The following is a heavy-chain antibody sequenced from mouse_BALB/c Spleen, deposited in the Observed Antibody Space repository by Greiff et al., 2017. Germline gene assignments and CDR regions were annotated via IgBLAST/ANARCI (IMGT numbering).Heavy chain of an antibody. D-gene: IGHD1-1*01. CDR2: IWAGGST. J-gene: IGHJ1*01. Sequence: VKLMESGPGLVAPSQSLSITCTVSGFSLTSYGVHWVRQPPGKGLEWLGVIWAGGSTNYNSALMSRLSISKDNSKSQVFLKMNSLQTDDTAMYYCARYYYGSSYWYFDVWGAGTTVTVSS. CDR3: ARYYYGSSYWYFDV. CDR1: GFSLTSYG. V-gene: IGHV2-9*02.